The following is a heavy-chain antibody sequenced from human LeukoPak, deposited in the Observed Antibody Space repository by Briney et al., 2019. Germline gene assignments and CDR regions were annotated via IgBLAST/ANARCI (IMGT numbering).Heavy chain of an antibody. CDR2: IIPIFGTA. J-gene: IGHJ6*02. CDR1: GGTFSSYA. CDR3: ARDDPLAYCGGDCYSSGYYYGMDV. Sequence: GSSVKVSCKASGGTFSSYAISWVRQAPGQGLEWMGGIIPIFGTANYAQKFQGRVTITADESTSTAYMELSSLRSEDTAVYYCARDDPLAYCGGDCYSSGYYYGMDVWGQGTTVTVSS. V-gene: IGHV1-69*01. D-gene: IGHD2-21*02.